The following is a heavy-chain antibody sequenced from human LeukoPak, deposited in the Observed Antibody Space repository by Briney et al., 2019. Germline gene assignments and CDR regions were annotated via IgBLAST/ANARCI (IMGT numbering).Heavy chain of an antibody. J-gene: IGHJ6*03. Sequence: SLKVSCKASGGTFSSYAISWVRQAPGQGLEWMGGIIPIFGTANYAQKFQGRVTITADKSTSTAYMELSSLRSEDTAVYYCARGRYSYGPIDYYYYYMDVWGKGTTVTVSS. CDR1: GGTFSSYA. V-gene: IGHV1-69*06. D-gene: IGHD5-18*01. CDR2: IIPIFGTA. CDR3: ARGRYSYGPIDYYYYYMDV.